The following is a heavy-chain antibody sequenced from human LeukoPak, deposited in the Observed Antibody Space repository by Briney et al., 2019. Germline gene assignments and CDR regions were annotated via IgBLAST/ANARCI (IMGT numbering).Heavy chain of an antibody. CDR3: ARDEGPSSNIVVVPAAAPFDY. D-gene: IGHD2-2*01. Sequence: ASVKVSCKASGYTFTSYGISWVRQAPGQGLEWMGWISAYNGNTNYAQKLQGRVTMTTDTSTSTAYMELRSLRSDDTAVYYCARDEGPSSNIVVVPAAAPFDYWGQGTLVTVSS. CDR2: ISAYNGNT. V-gene: IGHV1-18*01. J-gene: IGHJ4*02. CDR1: GYTFTSYG.